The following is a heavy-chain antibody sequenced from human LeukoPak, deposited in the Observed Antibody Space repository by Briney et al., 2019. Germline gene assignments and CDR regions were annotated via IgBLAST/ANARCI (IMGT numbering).Heavy chain of an antibody. CDR3: ARHDGGQTLFDY. CDR2: IYYSGST. D-gene: IGHD4-23*01. CDR1: GGSISSYY. V-gene: IGHV4-59*08. J-gene: IGHJ4*02. Sequence: SGTLSLTCTVSGGSISSYYWSWIRQPPGKGLEWIGYIYYSGSTNYNPSLKSRVTISVDTSKNQFSLKLSSVTAADTTVYYCARHDGGQTLFDYWGQGTLVTVSS.